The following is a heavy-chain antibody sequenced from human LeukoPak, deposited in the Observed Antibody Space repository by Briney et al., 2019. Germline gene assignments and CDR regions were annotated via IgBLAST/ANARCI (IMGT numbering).Heavy chain of an antibody. CDR2: ISGYNGNK. CDR1: GYTFSNYG. D-gene: IGHD3-3*01. V-gene: IGHV1-18*01. CDR3: ARIHDFWHGYQGVFHDY. Sequence: GASVKVSCKTSGYTFSNYGVSWVRQAPGQGLEWMGWISGYNGNKDYGQKFQGRVTMTRVTSTSKVYMEMRSLRFDDTAVYYCARIHDFWHGYQGVFHDYWGQGTLVTVSS. J-gene: IGHJ4*02.